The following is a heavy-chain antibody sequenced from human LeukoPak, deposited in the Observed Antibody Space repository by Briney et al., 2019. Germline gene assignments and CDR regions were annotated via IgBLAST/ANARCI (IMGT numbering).Heavy chain of an antibody. CDR3: ARGEYYDTSGDRKNWFGP. CDR2: INHSGST. D-gene: IGHD3-22*01. J-gene: IGHJ5*02. Sequence: PSETLSLTCAVSGGSISSSNWWSWVRQPPGKGLEWIGEINHSGSTNYNPSLKSRVTMSVDTSKDQFSLKLTSVTAADTAMYYCARGEYYDTSGDRKNWFGPWGQGTLVTVSP. V-gene: IGHV4-4*02. CDR1: GGSISSSNW.